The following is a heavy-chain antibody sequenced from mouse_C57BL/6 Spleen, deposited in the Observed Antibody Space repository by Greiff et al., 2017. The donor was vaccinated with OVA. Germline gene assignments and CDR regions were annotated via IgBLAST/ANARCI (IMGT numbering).Heavy chain of an antibody. CDR2: IRNKANGYTT. V-gene: IGHV7-3*01. Sequence: EVQRVESGGGLVQPGGSLSLSCAASGFTFTDYYMSWVRQPPGKALEWLGFIRNKANGYTTEYSASVKGRFTISRDNSQSILYLQMNALRAEDSATYYCARYTPMDYWGQGTSVTVSS. CDR1: GFTFTDYY. CDR3: ARYTPMDY. J-gene: IGHJ4*01.